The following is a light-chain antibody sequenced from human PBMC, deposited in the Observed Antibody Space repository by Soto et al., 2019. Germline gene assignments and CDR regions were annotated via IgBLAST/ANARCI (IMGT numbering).Light chain of an antibody. Sequence: SYELTQPPSVSVAPGKTARITCGGNNIGSKSVHWYQQKPGQAPVLVIYYDSDRPSGIPERFSGSISGNTATLTISRVEAGDEADYYCQVWDSSSDHPYVFGTGTKVTVL. CDR2: YDS. J-gene: IGLJ1*01. V-gene: IGLV3-21*04. CDR3: QVWDSSSDHPYV. CDR1: NIGSKS.